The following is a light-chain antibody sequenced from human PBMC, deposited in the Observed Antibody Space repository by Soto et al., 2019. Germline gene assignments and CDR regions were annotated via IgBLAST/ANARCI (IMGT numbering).Light chain of an antibody. J-gene: IGLJ1*01. CDR1: SSNIGPGFD. CDR3: QSYDRSLSGYV. CDR2: ANG. V-gene: IGLV1-40*01. Sequence: QSVLTQPPSVSGAPGQTVTISCAGSSSNIGPGFDVHWYQQVSGAAPKLLIYANGNRPSGVPDRFSGSKSGTSASLAITGLQAEDEADYYCQSYDRSLSGYVLGTGTKVTVL.